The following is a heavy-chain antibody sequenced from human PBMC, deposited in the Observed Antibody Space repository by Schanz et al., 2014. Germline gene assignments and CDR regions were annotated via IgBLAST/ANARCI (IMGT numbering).Heavy chain of an antibody. CDR1: GFTFSSYW. J-gene: IGHJ5*02. CDR2: IKSDGSST. CDR3: ARPALWFGDNCFDP. Sequence: EVQLVESGGGLVQPGGSLRLSCAASGFTFSSYWMHWVRQVPGKGLVWVSRIKSDGSSTSYADSVKGRFTISRDNAKNTLYLQMNSLRAEDTAVYYCARPALWFGDNCFDPWGQGTLXTASS. V-gene: IGHV3-74*01. D-gene: IGHD3-10*01.